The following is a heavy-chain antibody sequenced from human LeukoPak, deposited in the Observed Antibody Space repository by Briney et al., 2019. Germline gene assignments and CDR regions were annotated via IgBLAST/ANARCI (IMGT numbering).Heavy chain of an antibody. V-gene: IGHV3-23*01. J-gene: IGHJ4*02. CDR3: APVYYYDTSGYYL. D-gene: IGHD3-22*01. Sequence: GGSLRLSCAASGFTFSSYAMSWVRQAPRKGLEWVSAISGSGGSTYYADSVRGRFTISRDNSRNTLYLQMNSLRAEDTAIYYCAPVYYYDTSGYYLWGQGTLVTVSS. CDR2: ISGSGGST. CDR1: GFTFSSYA.